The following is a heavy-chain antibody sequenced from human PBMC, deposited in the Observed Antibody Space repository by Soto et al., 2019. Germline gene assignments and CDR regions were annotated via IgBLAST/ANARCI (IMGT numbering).Heavy chain of an antibody. D-gene: IGHD2-15*01. CDR3: ARRDIVVVLAASPYWYFDL. J-gene: IGHJ2*01. CDR2: IYSSGST. Sequence: QLQLQESGPGLVKPSETLSLTCTVSGGSISSISYYWGWIRQPPGKGLEWIGSIYSSGSTYYNPSLKSRVTISADTSKIPFSLKLSSVTAADTAVYYCARRDIVVVLAASPYWYFDLWGRGTLDTVSS. V-gene: IGHV4-39*01. CDR1: GGSISSISYY.